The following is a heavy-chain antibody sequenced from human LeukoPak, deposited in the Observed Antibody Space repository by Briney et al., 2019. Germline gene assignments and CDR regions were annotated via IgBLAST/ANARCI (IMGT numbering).Heavy chain of an antibody. CDR3: ATIKVIPHFITSIAAAGTQYFDY. V-gene: IGHV1-24*01. D-gene: IGHD6-13*01. J-gene: IGHJ4*02. Sequence: ASVTVSCKVSGYTLTELSMHWVRQAPGKGKEWMGGFDPEDGETIYAQKFHGRVTMTEDTSTDTAYMELSSLRSEDTAVYYCATIKVIPHFITSIAAAGTQYFDYWGQGTLVTVSS. CDR1: GYTLTELS. CDR2: FDPEDGET.